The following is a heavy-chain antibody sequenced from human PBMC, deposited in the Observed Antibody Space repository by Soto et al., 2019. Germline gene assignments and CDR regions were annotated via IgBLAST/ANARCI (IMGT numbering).Heavy chain of an antibody. CDR1: GYSFTSYW. V-gene: IGHV5-51*01. Sequence: GASLKISCKGSGYSFTSYWIGWVRQIPGKGLEMMGIIYPCDSDTRYSPSFQGHATISADKSISTAYLQWSSRKASDTAMYYCARGGDFWSGYYYGMDVLGQGTTVTVS. D-gene: IGHD3-3*01. CDR3: ARGGDFWSGYYYGMDV. CDR2: IYPCDSDT. J-gene: IGHJ6*02.